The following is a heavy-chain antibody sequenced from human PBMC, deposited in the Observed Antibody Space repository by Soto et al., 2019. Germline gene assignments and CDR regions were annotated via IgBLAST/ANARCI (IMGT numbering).Heavy chain of an antibody. CDR1: GFSLSTRDVG. J-gene: IGHJ4*02. CDR3: AHAYGGRSLY. V-gene: IGHV2-5*02. CDR2: IYWDDSK. Sequence: SGPTLVNPTQTLTLTCTFSGFSLSTRDVGVGWIRQPPGKALEWLAVIYWDDSKTYRPSLESRLTITKDTSKNQVALTMTNMDPVDTATYYCAHAYGGRSLYWGQGTLVTVSS. D-gene: IGHD3-10*01.